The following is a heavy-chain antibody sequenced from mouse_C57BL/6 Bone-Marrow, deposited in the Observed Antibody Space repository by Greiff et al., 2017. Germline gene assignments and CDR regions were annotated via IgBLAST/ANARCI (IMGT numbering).Heavy chain of an antibody. Sequence: EVQGVESGGDLVKPGGSLKLSCAASGFTFSSYGMSWVRQTPDKRLEWVATISSGGSYTYYPDSVKGRFTISRDNAKNTLYLQMSSLKSEDTAMYYCARHIYYYGSGYFDVWGTGTTVTVSS. D-gene: IGHD1-1*01. CDR3: ARHIYYYGSGYFDV. J-gene: IGHJ1*03. V-gene: IGHV5-6*01. CDR1: GFTFSSYG. CDR2: ISSGGSYT.